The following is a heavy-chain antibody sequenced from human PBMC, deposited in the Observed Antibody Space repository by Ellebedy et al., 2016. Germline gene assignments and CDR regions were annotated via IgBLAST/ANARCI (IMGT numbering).Heavy chain of an antibody. J-gene: IGHJ4*02. D-gene: IGHD5-18*01. CDR2: IKQDGSEQ. Sequence: GGSLRLSCAASGFTFSDSWMSWVRQAPGKGLEWLANIKQDGSEQYYVDSVKGRFTISRDNAKNSLYLQMNSLRVEDTALYYCATTGYSNGWGQGTLVTVSS. V-gene: IGHV3-7*03. CDR3: ATTGYSNG. CDR1: GFTFSDSW.